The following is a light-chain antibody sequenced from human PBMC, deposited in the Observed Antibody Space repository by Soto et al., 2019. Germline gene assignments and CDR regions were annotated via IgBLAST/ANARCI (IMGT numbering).Light chain of an antibody. CDR3: QQYGSSPPWT. CDR1: QSVSSSY. CDR2: GAS. J-gene: IGKJ1*01. V-gene: IGKV3-20*01. Sequence: ENVLTQSPGTPSLSPGERATLSCRASQSVSSSYLAWYQQKPGQAPRRLICGASSRATGIPDRFSSSESGTDFTLTISSLEPEDFAVYYCQQYGSSPPWTFGQGTKVEIK.